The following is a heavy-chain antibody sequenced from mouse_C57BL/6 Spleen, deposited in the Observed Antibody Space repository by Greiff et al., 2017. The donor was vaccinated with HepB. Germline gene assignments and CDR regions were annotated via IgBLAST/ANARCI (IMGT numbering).Heavy chain of an antibody. CDR2: IYPGDGAT. Sequence: VQLQQSGPELVKPGDSVKISCKASGYAFSSSWMNWVKQRHGKGLEWIGRIYPGDGATNYNGKFKGKATLTADKSSSTAYMQLSSLTSEDSAVYFCAREDTYYSNYYAMDYWGQGTSVTVSS. D-gene: IGHD2-5*01. CDR1: GYAFSSSW. V-gene: IGHV1-82*01. CDR3: AREDTYYSNYYAMDY. J-gene: IGHJ4*01.